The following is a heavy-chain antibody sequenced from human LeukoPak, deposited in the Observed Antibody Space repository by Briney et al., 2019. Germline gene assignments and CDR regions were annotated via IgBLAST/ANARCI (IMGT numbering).Heavy chain of an antibody. CDR1: GFTFSSYW. CDR2: INSDGSST. Sequence: PGGSLRLSCAASGFTFSSYWMHWVRQAPGKGLVWVSRINSDGSSTSYADSVKGRFTISRDNAKNTLYLQMNSLRAEDTAVYYCAREKGPGEQQLVRTRYYYYGMDVWGQGTTVTVSS. CDR3: AREKGPGEQQLVRTRYYYYGMDV. V-gene: IGHV3-74*01. D-gene: IGHD6-13*01. J-gene: IGHJ6*02.